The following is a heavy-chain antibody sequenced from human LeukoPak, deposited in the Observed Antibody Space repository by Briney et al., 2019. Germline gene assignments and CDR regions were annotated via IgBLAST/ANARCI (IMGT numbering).Heavy chain of an antibody. Sequence: SCKASGYIFTSYFMHWVRQAPGKGLEWVAVISYDGSNKYYADSVKGRFTISRDNSKNTLYLQMNSLRAEDTAVYYCAELGITMIGGVWGKGTTVTISS. V-gene: IGHV3-30*04. D-gene: IGHD3-10*02. CDR3: AELGITMIGGV. J-gene: IGHJ6*04. CDR2: ISYDGSNK. CDR1: GYIFTSYF.